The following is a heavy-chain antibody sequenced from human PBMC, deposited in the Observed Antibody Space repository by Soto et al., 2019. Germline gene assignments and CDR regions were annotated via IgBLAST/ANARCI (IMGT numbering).Heavy chain of an antibody. J-gene: IGHJ6*02. V-gene: IGHV4-59*01. Sequence: QVQLQESGPGLVKPSETLSLTCTVSGGSISGYYWSWIRQSPGKGLEWIGYIYYSGSTNYNPSLMSRVTISVDTSKNQFSLKLSSVTAADTAVYYCARIRSTNWRRVEYYYGMDVWGQGTTVTVSS. CDR3: ARIRSTNWRRVEYYYGMDV. CDR1: GGSISGYY. D-gene: IGHD2-2*01. CDR2: IYYSGST.